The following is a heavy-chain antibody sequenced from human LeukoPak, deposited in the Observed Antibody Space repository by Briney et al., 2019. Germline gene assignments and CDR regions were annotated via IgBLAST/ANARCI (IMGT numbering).Heavy chain of an antibody. V-gene: IGHV4-31*03. CDR2: IYYSGST. CDR1: GGSISSGGYY. Sequence: SETLSLTCTVSGGSISSGGYYWSWIRQHPGKGLEWIGYIYYSGSTYYNPSLKSRFTISVDTSKNQFSLKLSSVTAADTAVYYCARLLWYYDSSGYYRHFDYWGQGTLVTVSS. J-gene: IGHJ4*02. D-gene: IGHD3-22*01. CDR3: ARLLWYYDSSGYYRHFDY.